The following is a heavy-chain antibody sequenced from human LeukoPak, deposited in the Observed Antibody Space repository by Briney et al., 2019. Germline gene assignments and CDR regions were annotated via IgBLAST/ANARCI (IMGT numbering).Heavy chain of an antibody. D-gene: IGHD6-19*01. CDR1: GGTFSSYA. V-gene: IGHV1-69*04. CDR2: IIPILGIA. Sequence: SVKVSCKASGGTFSSYAISWVRQAPGQGLEWMGRIIPILGIANYAQKFQGRVTITADKSTSTAYMELSSLRSEDTAVYYCARLGTIAVAGTVTDYWGQGALVTVSS. J-gene: IGHJ4*02. CDR3: ARLGTIAVAGTVTDY.